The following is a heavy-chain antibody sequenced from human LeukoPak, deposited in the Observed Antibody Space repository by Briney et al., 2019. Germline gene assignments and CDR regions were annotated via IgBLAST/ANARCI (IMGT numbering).Heavy chain of an antibody. CDR1: GYTFTRYY. J-gene: IGHJ4*02. D-gene: IGHD3-22*01. V-gene: IGHV1-46*01. CDR2: INPSSSSA. CDR3: AREPRNYYEIDY. Sequence: GASVKVSCKASGYTFTRYYMNWVRQAPGQGLEWLGLINPSSSSATYAQKFQGRVTLTRDTSTSTVYMDLSSLRLEDTAVYYCAREPRNYYEIDYWGQGTLVTVSS.